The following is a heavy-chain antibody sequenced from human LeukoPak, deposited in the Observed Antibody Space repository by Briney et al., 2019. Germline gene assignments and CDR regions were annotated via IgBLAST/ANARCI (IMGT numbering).Heavy chain of an antibody. CDR1: GFTFSAYA. V-gene: IGHV3-30*04. J-gene: IGHJ4*02. Sequence: GRSLRLSCAASGFTFSAYAMHWVRQAPGKGLEWVAIISLDGTNKNYADSVKGRFTISRDNSKNTLYLQMNSLETEDTAMYYCARDGSRWLDFWGQGTLVTVSS. CDR2: ISLDGTNK. CDR3: ARDGSRWLDF. D-gene: IGHD4-23*01.